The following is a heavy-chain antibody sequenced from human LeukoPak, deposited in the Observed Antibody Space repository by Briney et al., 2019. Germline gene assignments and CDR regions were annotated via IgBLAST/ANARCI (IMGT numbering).Heavy chain of an antibody. CDR3: ATEGYSGSYFFDY. Sequence: ASVKVSCKASGYTFTGYYMHWVRQAPGQGLEWMGWINPNSGGTNYAQKFQGRVTMTEDTSTDTAYMELSSLRSEDTAVYYCATEGYSGSYFFDYWGQGTLVTVSS. CDR2: INPNSGGT. CDR1: GYTFTGYY. V-gene: IGHV1-2*02. J-gene: IGHJ4*02. D-gene: IGHD1-26*01.